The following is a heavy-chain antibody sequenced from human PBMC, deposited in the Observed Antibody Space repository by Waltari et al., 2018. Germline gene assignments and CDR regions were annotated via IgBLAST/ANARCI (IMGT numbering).Heavy chain of an antibody. Sequence: PLVESGGGVVQPVWYLRLSCAAPGFTFSTHIIHWVRRAPGKGLGWVAAMSYDGFSKYYADSVKGRFTIAGDTSKTTVDLQMNSLGTEDTAVYYCAREGGTSGYSGYFDTWGQGTLVTVSS. J-gene: IGHJ4*02. CDR3: AREGGTSGYSGYFDT. V-gene: IGHV3-30-3*01. CDR1: GFTFSTHI. CDR2: MSYDGFSK. D-gene: IGHD2-2*01.